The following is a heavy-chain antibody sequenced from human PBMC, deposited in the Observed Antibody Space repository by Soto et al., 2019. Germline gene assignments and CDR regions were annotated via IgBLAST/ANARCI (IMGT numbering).Heavy chain of an antibody. CDR3: ASPREGQWLVFDH. CDR2: ISKDGLDR. J-gene: IGHJ4*02. CDR1: GFSFSSYE. D-gene: IGHD6-19*01. V-gene: IGHV3-30-3*01. Sequence: GGSLRRACAASGFSFSSYERNWVRQSPGEGLAWVASISKDGLDRYYSESVKGRFTISRDDSKNTVFLQMNSLKVEDTAAYFCASPREGQWLVFDHWGQRTLVTVSS.